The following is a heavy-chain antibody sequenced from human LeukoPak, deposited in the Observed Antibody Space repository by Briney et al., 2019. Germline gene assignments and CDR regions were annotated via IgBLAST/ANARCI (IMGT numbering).Heavy chain of an antibody. D-gene: IGHD2-15*01. V-gene: IGHV3-30*04. CDR2: ISYHGRDQ. CDR3: VRQDCSGGSCYLDY. J-gene: IGHJ4*02. Sequence: GGSLRLSCAASRFIFSNYAMHWVRQAPGKGLDWVAVISYHGRDQFYADSVKGRFTISRDSSKDTLYLQMNSLRTEDTAVYYCVRQDCSGGSCYLDYWGQGTQVTVSS. CDR1: RFIFSNYA.